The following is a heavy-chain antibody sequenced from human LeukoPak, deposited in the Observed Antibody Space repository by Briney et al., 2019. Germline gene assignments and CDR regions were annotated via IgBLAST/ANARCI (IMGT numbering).Heavy chain of an antibody. Sequence: QSGGSLRLSCAASGFTFSSYAMSWVRQAPGKGLEWVSAISGSGGSTYYADSVKGRFTISRDNSKNTLSLQMNSLRAKDTAIYYCANGPTKDGYHYYFDYWGQGTLVTVSS. J-gene: IGHJ4*02. CDR3: ANGPTKDGYHYYFDY. V-gene: IGHV3-23*01. CDR1: GFTFSSYA. CDR2: ISGSGGST. D-gene: IGHD5-24*01.